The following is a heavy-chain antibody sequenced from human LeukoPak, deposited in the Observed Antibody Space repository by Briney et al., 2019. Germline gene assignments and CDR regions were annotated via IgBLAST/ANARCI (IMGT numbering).Heavy chain of an antibody. Sequence: GASVKVSCKASGYTFASYAMNWVRQAPGQGLEWMGWINTNTGNPTYAQGFTGRFVFSLDTSVSTAYLQISSLKAEDTAVYYCARGEWGDITIFEVVPDYWGQGTLVTVSS. D-gene: IGHD3-3*01. CDR1: GYTFASYA. V-gene: IGHV7-4-1*02. J-gene: IGHJ4*02. CDR2: INTNTGNP. CDR3: ARGEWGDITIFEVVPDY.